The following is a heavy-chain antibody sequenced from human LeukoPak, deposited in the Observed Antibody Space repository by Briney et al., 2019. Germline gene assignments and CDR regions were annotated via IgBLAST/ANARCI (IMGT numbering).Heavy chain of an antibody. CDR3: ARERYYDFWSGYSSSNFDY. J-gene: IGHJ4*02. CDR1: GFTFSSYW. CDR2: IKQDGSEK. Sequence: PGGSLRLSRAASGFTFSSYWMSWVRQAPGKGLEWVANIKQDGSEKYYVDSVKGRFTISRDNAKNSLYLQMNSLRAEDTAVYYCARERYYDFWSGYSSSNFDYWGQGTLVTVSS. D-gene: IGHD3-3*01. V-gene: IGHV3-7*01.